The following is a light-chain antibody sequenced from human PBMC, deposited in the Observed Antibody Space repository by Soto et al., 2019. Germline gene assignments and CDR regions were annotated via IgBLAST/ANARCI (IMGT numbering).Light chain of an antibody. CDR2: YTS. J-gene: IGKJ1*01. CDR1: QYVGTR. Sequence: EIVVTQSPATPSSSSGETASLSCRASQYVGTRLAWYQHKPGQAPRLLIYYTSNRATGIPARFSGSGSGTDFTLTINSLAPEDFAIYYCHQRQSWPRTFGQGTKVDIK. V-gene: IGKV3-11*01. CDR3: HQRQSWPRT.